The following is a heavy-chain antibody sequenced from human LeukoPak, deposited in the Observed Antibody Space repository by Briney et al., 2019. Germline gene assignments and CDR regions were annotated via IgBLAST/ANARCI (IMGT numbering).Heavy chain of an antibody. CDR3: ATDQRYAFDY. D-gene: IGHD3-9*01. CDR1: GFTFSSYA. J-gene: IGHJ4*02. V-gene: IGHV3-23*01. CDR2: ISGSGESK. Sequence: GGSLRLSCAAAGFTFSSYAMHWVRQVAGKGLDWVSGISGSGESKFYADSVKGRVTISRDDGKNTLYLHMNSLRDDDTAVYHCATDQRYAFDYWGQGILVTVSS.